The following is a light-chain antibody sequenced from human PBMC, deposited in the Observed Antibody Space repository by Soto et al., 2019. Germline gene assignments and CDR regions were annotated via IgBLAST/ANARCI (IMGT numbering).Light chain of an antibody. V-gene: IGKV3-11*01. CDR2: DAS. J-gene: IGKJ4*01. CDR1: QSVSSRS. Sequence: EIVLTQSPGTLSLSPGERATLSCRASQSVSSRSLAWYQQKPGQAPRLLIFDASNRATGIPARFSGSGSGTDFTLTISSLEPEDFAVYYCQQRSNWPPTFGGGTKVDIK. CDR3: QQRSNWPPT.